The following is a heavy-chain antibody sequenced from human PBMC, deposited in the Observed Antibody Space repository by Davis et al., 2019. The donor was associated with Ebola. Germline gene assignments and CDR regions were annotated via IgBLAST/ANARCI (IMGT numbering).Heavy chain of an antibody. CDR3: ARDNEGYCSSTSCYGTDYYYTVWTS. J-gene: IGHJ6*02. CDR2: IIPIFGTA. V-gene: IGHV1-69*13. D-gene: IGHD2-2*01. Sequence: AASVKVSCKASGGTFSSYAISWVRQAPGQGLEWMGGIIPIFGTANYAQKFQGRVTITADESTSTAYMELSSLRSEDTAVYYCARDNEGYCSSTSCYGTDYYYTVWTSGAKGPRSPSP. CDR1: GGTFSSYA.